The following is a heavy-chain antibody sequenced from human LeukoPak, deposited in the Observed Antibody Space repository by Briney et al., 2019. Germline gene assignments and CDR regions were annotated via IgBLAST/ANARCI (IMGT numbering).Heavy chain of an antibody. D-gene: IGHD3-22*01. V-gene: IGHV1-46*01. CDR1: GYIFTSYY. CDR3: ARWYYYETSGLYYGSFDY. J-gene: IGHJ4*02. CDR2: INPSGGST. Sequence: ASVKVSCKASGYIFTSYYMHWVRQAPGQGLEWMGIINPSGGSTSYAQKFQGRVTMTRDTSTSTVYMELSSLRSEDTAVYYCARWYYYETSGLYYGSFDYWGQGTLVTVSS.